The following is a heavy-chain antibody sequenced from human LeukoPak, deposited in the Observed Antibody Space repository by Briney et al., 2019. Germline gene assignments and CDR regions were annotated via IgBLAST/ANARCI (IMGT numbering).Heavy chain of an antibody. J-gene: IGHJ6*03. CDR2: INSGGSST. CDR3: ARVSYCSSTSCYKGRDYYYMDV. Sequence: GGSLRLSCAASGFTFSSYWMHWVRQAPGKGLVWVSRINSGGSSTSYADSVKGRFTISRDNAKNTLYLQMNSLRAEDTAVYYCARVSYCSSTSCYKGRDYYYMDVWGKGTTVTVSS. CDR1: GFTFSSYW. D-gene: IGHD2-2*02. V-gene: IGHV3-74*01.